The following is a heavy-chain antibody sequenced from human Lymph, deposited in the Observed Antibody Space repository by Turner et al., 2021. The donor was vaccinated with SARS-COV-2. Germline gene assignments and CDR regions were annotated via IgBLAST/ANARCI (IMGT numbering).Heavy chain of an antibody. V-gene: IGHV1-46*01. CDR2: TNPRGDST. J-gene: IGHJ4*02. CDR3: ARVGPGGLDY. CDR1: GYTFTSYY. Sequence: QVQLVQSGAEVKKPGASVKVSFKASGYTFTSYYMHWVRQAPGQGLEWRGITNPRGDSTSYAQKFQGRVTMTRDTSTSTVYMELSSLRSDDTAGYYCARVGPGGLDYWGQGTPVTVSS. D-gene: IGHD2-15*01.